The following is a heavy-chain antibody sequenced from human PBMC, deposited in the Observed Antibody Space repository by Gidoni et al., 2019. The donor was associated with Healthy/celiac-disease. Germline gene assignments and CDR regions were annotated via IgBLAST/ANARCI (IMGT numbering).Heavy chain of an antibody. CDR3: TRPTEYCGGDCYSSGAFDI. Sequence: EVQLVASGGGLVQPGGSLQLSCAASGFTFSGSAMPLVRQASGNGLEWVGRIRSKANSYATAYAASVKGRFTISRDDSKNTAYLQMNSLKTEDTAVYYCTRPTEYCGGDCYSSGAFDIWGQGTMVTVSS. CDR2: IRSKANSYAT. V-gene: IGHV3-73*01. D-gene: IGHD2-21*02. CDR1: GFTFSGSA. J-gene: IGHJ3*02.